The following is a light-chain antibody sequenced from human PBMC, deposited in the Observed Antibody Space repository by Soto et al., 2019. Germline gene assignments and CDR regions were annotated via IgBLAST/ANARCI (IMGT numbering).Light chain of an antibody. V-gene: IGKV1-5*01. CDR2: DAS. Sequence: DIQMTQSPSTLSASIGDRVTITCRASESIRTWLAWYQHKPGKAPKFLIYDASSLESGVPSRFSGSGSGTEFTLTISNLQPDDFATYFCQQYNNYPRTLAQGTNVDIK. CDR1: ESIRTW. J-gene: IGKJ1*01. CDR3: QQYNNYPRT.